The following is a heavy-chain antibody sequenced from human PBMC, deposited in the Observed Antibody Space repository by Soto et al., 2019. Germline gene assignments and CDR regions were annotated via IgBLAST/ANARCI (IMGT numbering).Heavy chain of an antibody. CDR2: IKFDGSVK. V-gene: IGHV3-7*03. Sequence: GGSLRLSCVASGFSFTDYWMSWVRQAPGKGPEWVANIKFDGSVKQYVDSVRGRFSISRDNFRNSLFLQMNSLRAGDTAIYYCVKDGGYCSSATCYSPRNHYFDSWGQGTLVTVSS. D-gene: IGHD2-2*01. CDR3: VKDGGYCSSATCYSPRNHYFDS. CDR1: GFSFTDYW. J-gene: IGHJ4*02.